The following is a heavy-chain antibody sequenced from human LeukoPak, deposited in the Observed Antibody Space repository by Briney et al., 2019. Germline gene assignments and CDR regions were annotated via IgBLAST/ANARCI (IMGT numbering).Heavy chain of an antibody. V-gene: IGHV4-38-2*01. Sequence: PSETLSLTCAVSGYSISSGYYWGWIRQPPGKGLEWIGSIYHSGSTYYNPSLKSRDTISVDTSKNQFSLKLSSVTAADTAVYYCARARGSSSPRVEYFQHWGQGTLVTVSS. D-gene: IGHD6-13*01. CDR2: IYHSGST. CDR1: GYSISSGYY. J-gene: IGHJ1*01. CDR3: ARARGSSSPRVEYFQH.